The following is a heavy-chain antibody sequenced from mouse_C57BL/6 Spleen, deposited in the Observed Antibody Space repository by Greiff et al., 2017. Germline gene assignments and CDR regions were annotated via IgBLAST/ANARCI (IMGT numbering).Heavy chain of an antibody. V-gene: IGHV5-17*01. D-gene: IGHD1-1*01. CDR1: GFTFSDYG. J-gene: IGHJ4*01. CDR2: ISSGSSTI. Sequence: EVQLVESGGGLVKPGGSLKLSCAASGFTFSDYGMHWVRQAPEKGLEWVAYISSGSSTIYYADTVKGRFTISRDNAKNTLFLQMTSLRSEDTAMYYCARSVVDDYYAMDYWGQGTSVTVSS. CDR3: ARSVVDDYYAMDY.